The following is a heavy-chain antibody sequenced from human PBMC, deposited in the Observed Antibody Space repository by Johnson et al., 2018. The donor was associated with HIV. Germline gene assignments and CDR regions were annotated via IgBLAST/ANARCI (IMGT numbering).Heavy chain of an antibody. CDR3: ARGSSGRRDDVFDI. J-gene: IGHJ3*02. V-gene: IGHV3-66*01. D-gene: IGHD3-22*01. Sequence: VQLVESGGGLVQPGGSLRLSCAASGFTFSSNYMSWVRQAPGKGLEWVSVIYSGGSTYYADSVKGRFTISRDNSENTLFLKMNSLRAEDTAVYYCARGSSGRRDDVFDIWGQGTMVTVSS. CDR1: GFTFSSNY. CDR2: IYSGGST.